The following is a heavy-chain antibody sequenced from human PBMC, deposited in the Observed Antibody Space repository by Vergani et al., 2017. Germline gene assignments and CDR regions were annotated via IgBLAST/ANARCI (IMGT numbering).Heavy chain of an antibody. CDR3: ASGSSGFFTLTSPNWFDP. V-gene: IGHV3-11*04. J-gene: IGHJ5*02. D-gene: IGHD3-3*01. CDR2: ISNSCNTI. Sequence: QGQLVESGGGLVKPGGSLRLSCAASRFDFSDYYMSWIRQAPGKGLEWISYISNSCNTINYADSVKGRFIVSRDNAKKSLYLQMNSLRVEDTAVYYCASGSSGFFTLTSPNWFDPWGQGTLVTVS. CDR1: RFDFSDYY.